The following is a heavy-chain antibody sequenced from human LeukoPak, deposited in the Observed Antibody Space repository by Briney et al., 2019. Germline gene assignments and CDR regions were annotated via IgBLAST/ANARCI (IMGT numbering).Heavy chain of an antibody. Sequence: PGGSLRLSCAASGFTFSSYSMNWVRQAPGKGLEWVSSISSSSYIYYADSVKGRFTISRDNAKNSLYLQMNSLRAEDTAVYYCAREAGIVGATGDYWGQGTLVTVSS. J-gene: IGHJ4*02. CDR2: ISSSSYI. CDR1: GFTFSSYS. CDR3: AREAGIVGATGDY. V-gene: IGHV3-21*01. D-gene: IGHD1-26*01.